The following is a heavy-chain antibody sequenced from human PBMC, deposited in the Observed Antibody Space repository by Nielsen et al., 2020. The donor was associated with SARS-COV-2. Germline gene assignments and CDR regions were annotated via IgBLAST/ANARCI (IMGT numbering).Heavy chain of an antibody. Sequence: VRQMPGKGLEWMGRIDPGDSYTNYSPSFQGHVTISADKSISTAYLQWSSLKASDTAMYYCARLHQYSNYPWFDPWGQGTLVTVSS. J-gene: IGHJ5*02. CDR3: ARLHQYSNYPWFDP. D-gene: IGHD4-11*01. CDR2: IDPGDSYT. V-gene: IGHV5-10-1*01.